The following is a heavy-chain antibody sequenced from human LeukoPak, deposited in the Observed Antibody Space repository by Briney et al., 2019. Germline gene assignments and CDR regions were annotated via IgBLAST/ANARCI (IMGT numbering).Heavy chain of an antibody. Sequence: PGGSLRLSCAASGFTFSNHWMSWVRQAPGKGLEWVANIKQDETEKYYVDSVKGRFTISRDNAKNSLFLQMNSLRAEDTAVYYCARDLGSGWTPIDYWGQGTLVTVSS. CDR1: GFTFSNHW. CDR3: ARDLGSGWTPIDY. CDR2: IKQDETEK. D-gene: IGHD6-19*01. J-gene: IGHJ4*02. V-gene: IGHV3-7*05.